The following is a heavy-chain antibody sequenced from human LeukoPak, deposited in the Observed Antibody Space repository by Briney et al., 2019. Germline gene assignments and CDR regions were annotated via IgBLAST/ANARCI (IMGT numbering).Heavy chain of an antibody. V-gene: IGHV4-59*01. J-gene: IGHJ6*03. Sequence: SETLSLTCSVSGGSISGYYWSWIRQPPGKGLEWIGFIHYSGNSYYNASLKSRVTISVDTSKNQFSLKLSSVTAADTAVYYCARFVVVPAATQTYYYYYYMDVWGKGTTVTVSS. CDR3: ARFVVVPAATQTYYYYYYMDV. D-gene: IGHD2-2*01. CDR2: IHYSGNS. CDR1: GGSISGYY.